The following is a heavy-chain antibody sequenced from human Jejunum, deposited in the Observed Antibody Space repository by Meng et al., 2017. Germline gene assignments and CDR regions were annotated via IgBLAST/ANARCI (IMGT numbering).Heavy chain of an antibody. D-gene: IGHD3-10*01. CDR1: GGSISGSNYY. CDR3: ARVSKPYGSGLDP. CDR2: IYYSGST. J-gene: IGHJ5*02. Sequence: QLQLQEPGPGPGEASEPLALAGTVPGGSISGSNYYWGWSRQPLGKGLEWIGTIYYSGSTYYNPSLKSRVTISVDTSKNQCSLNLSSVTAADTAIYYCARVSKPYGSGLDPWGQGTLVTVSS. V-gene: IGHV4-39*07.